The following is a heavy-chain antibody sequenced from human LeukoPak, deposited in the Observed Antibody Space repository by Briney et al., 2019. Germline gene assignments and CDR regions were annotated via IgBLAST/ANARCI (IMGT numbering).Heavy chain of an antibody. V-gene: IGHV1-18*01. CDR1: RYTHSRYG. Sequence: VKVSRQSTRYTHSRYGISGVRQAPAQEREWVGWICAYNGNTHYAQKLKSGVTMCTDTSTVTAYMELRSLRSDDTAVSYCAGGVVVDDVADYWGQEALVTVSS. D-gene: IGHD3-16*02. CDR3: AGGVVVDDVADY. J-gene: IGHJ4*02. CDR2: ICAYNGNT.